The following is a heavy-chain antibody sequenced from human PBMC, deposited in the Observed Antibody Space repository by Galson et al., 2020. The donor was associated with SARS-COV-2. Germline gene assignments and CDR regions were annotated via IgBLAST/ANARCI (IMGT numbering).Heavy chain of an antibody. V-gene: IGHV3-23*01. CDR2: ISGSGGST. J-gene: IGHJ4*02. Sequence: QAGGSLRLSCVASGFTFSSSAMNWVRQAPGKGLEWVSSISGSGGSTYYADSVKGRFTISRDNSKNTLYLHMNSLRAEDTAVYYCAKTYSSSWYGYYFDSWGQGTLVTVSS. CDR1: GFTFSSSA. D-gene: IGHD6-13*01. CDR3: AKTYSSSWYGYYFDS.